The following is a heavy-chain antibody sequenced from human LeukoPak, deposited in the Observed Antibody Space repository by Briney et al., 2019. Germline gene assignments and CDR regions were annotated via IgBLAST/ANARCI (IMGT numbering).Heavy chain of an antibody. J-gene: IGHJ3*02. CDR3: ARDRPPRSARSSNIAVAVWDAFDI. V-gene: IGHV1-8*01. CDR2: MNPNSGNT. CDR1: GYTFTSYD. Sequence: ASVKVSCKASGYTFTSYDINWVRQATGQGLEWMGWMNPNSGNTGYAQEFQGRVTMTRNTSISTAYMELSSLRSEDTAVYYCARDRPPRSARSSNIAVAVWDAFDIWGQGTMVTVSS. D-gene: IGHD6-19*01.